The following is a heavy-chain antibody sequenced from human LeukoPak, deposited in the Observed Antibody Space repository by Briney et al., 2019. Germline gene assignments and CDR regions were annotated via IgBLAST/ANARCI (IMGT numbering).Heavy chain of an antibody. D-gene: IGHD3-10*01. J-gene: IGHJ6*03. Sequence: ASVKVSCKASGYTFTSYGISWVRQAPGHGLEWMGWISAYNGNTNYAQKLQGRVTMTTDTFTSTAYMELRSLRADDTAVYYCARLQYMVRGVHYYYYYMDVWGKGTTVTVSS. CDR3: ARLQYMVRGVHYYYYYMDV. CDR2: ISAYNGNT. CDR1: GYTFTSYG. V-gene: IGHV1-18*01.